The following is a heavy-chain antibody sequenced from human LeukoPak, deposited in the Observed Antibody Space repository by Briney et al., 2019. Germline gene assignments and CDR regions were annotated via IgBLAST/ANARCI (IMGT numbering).Heavy chain of an antibody. CDR1: GGTFSSYA. CDR2: IIPIFGTA. Sequence: ASVKVSCKASGGTFSSYAISWVRQAPGQGLEWMGGIIPIFGTANYAQKFQGRVTITADKSTSTAYMELSSLRSEDTAVYYCARARSGYSSSWYPGKGWFDPWGQGTLVTVSS. V-gene: IGHV1-69*06. CDR3: ARARSGYSSSWYPGKGWFDP. J-gene: IGHJ5*02. D-gene: IGHD6-13*01.